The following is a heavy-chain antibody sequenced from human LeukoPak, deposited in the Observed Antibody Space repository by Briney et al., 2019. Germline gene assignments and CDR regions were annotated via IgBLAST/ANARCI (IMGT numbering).Heavy chain of an antibody. CDR1: GFTFSSYS. V-gene: IGHV3-48*01. Sequence: PGGSLRLSCAASGFTFSSYSMNWVRQAPGKGLEWVSYISSSSSIIYYADSVKGRFTISRDNAKNSLYLQMNSLRAEDTAVYYCARDSSIAARPYYYYYMDVWGKGTTVTVSS. CDR3: ARDSSIAARPYYYYYMDV. J-gene: IGHJ6*03. CDR2: ISSSSSII. D-gene: IGHD6-6*01.